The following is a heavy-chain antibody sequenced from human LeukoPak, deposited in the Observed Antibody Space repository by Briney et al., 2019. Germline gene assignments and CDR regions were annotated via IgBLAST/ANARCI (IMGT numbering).Heavy chain of an antibody. V-gene: IGHV5-10-1*01. Sequence: GESLKISCKGSGYSFTSYWISWVRQMPGKGPEWMGRIDPSDSYTNYSPSFQGHVTISADKSISTAYLQWSSLKASDTAMYYCARVGRAAAGFDYWGQGTLVTVSS. CDR2: IDPSDSYT. CDR1: GYSFTSYW. CDR3: ARVGRAAAGFDY. D-gene: IGHD6-13*01. J-gene: IGHJ4*02.